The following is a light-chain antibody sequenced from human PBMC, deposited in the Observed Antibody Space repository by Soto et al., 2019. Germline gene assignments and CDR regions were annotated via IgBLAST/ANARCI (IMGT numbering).Light chain of an antibody. J-gene: IGKJ2*01. CDR1: ESISRW. Sequence: DIQMTQSPSTLSASVGDRVTITCRASESISRWLAWYQQKPGKAPKLLIYEASNLQTGVPSRFSGRGSGTDFTFTISSLQPEDMGTYYCQQYENLPSFGQGTKLEIK. CDR3: QQYENLPS. V-gene: IGKV1-33*01. CDR2: EAS.